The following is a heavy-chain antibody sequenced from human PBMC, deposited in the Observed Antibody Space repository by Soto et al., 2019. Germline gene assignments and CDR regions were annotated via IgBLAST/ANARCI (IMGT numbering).Heavy chain of an antibody. CDR3: ARDARGVLDV. J-gene: IGHJ6*02. Sequence: QVQLVESGGGVVQPGRSLRLSCAASGFTFSSYAMHWVRQAPGKGLEWVAVISYDGSNKYYADSVKGRFTISRDNSKNTLSLQMNSVRAEDTAVYYCARDARGVLDVWGQGTSVTVSS. V-gene: IGHV3-30-3*01. CDR2: ISYDGSNK. D-gene: IGHD6-6*01. CDR1: GFTFSSYA.